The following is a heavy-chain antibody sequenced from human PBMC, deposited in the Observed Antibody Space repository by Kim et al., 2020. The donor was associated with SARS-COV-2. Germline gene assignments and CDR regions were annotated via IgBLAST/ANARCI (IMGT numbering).Heavy chain of an antibody. CDR3: ARGPPIGGGDCYSH. D-gene: IGHD2-21*02. Sequence: PSLNSRITMSIDTSKNQFSRKLSSVTAADTAVYYCARGPPIGGGDCYSHWGQGTLVTVSS. V-gene: IGHV4-30-2*05. J-gene: IGHJ4*02.